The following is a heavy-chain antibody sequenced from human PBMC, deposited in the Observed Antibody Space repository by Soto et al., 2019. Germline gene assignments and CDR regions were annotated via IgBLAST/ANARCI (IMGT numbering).Heavy chain of an antibody. CDR1: GYTFTSYD. Sequence: QVQLVQSGAEVKKPGASVKVSCKASGYTFTSYDINWVRQATGQGLEWMGWMNPNSGNTGYAQKFQGRVTMTRNTSISEAYMELSSLRSEDTAVYYCARGAEWLLPAYYYYYGMDVWGQGTTVTVSS. V-gene: IGHV1-8*01. CDR3: ARGAEWLLPAYYYYYGMDV. D-gene: IGHD3-3*01. CDR2: MNPNSGNT. J-gene: IGHJ6*02.